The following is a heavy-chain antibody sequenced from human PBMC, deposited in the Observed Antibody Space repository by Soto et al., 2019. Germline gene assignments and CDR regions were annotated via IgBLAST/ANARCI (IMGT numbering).Heavy chain of an antibody. D-gene: IGHD2-21*01. J-gene: IGHJ4*02. Sequence: EVQLVESGGGLVQPGGSLRLSCAASGFTFSIYWMHWVRQAPGKGLVWVSRMNMDGSRTSYADFAKGRFTISRDDAKSTVYLQMSNPRAEDTAVYYCVRGDGDRYDGHGYLGRHWGQGTLVTVSS. CDR1: GFTFSIYW. CDR3: VRGDGDRYDGHGYLGRH. CDR2: MNMDGSRT. V-gene: IGHV3-74*01.